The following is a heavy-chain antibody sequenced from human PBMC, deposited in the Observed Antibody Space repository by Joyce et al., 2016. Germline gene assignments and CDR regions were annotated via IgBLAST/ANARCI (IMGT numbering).Heavy chain of an antibody. CDR1: GYTFTGYY. CDR3: ARDYCSGGTCYDYYYYYMDV. CDR2: INPNSGGT. D-gene: IGHD2-15*01. V-gene: IGHV1-2*06. J-gene: IGHJ6*03. Sequence: QVQLVQSGAEVKKPGASVKVSCKASGYTFTGYYMHWVRQAPGQGLEGMGRINPNSGGTNYEQKCQGRVTMSRDTSISTAYMELSRLRSDDTAVYYCARDYCSGGTCYDYYYYYMDVWGKGTTVTVSS.